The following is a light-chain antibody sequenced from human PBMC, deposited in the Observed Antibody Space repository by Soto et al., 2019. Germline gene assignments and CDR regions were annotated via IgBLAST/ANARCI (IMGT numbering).Light chain of an antibody. CDR2: EVS. Sequence: QSVLTQPASVSGSPGQSITISCTGTSSDVGSYNYVSWYQQHPGKAPKLMIFEVSNRPSGGSNRFSGAKSGNTASLTVSGLHAEDESDYYCTSYTSGTYVFGAGTKLTVL. V-gene: IGLV2-14*01. CDR3: TSYTSGTYV. J-gene: IGLJ1*01. CDR1: SSDVGSYNY.